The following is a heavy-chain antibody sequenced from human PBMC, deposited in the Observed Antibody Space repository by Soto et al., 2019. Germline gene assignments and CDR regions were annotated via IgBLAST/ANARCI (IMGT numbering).Heavy chain of an antibody. CDR1: GFTFSSYA. D-gene: IGHD3-3*01. V-gene: IGHV3-23*01. CDR3: AKDRNFGVVIISVFDY. Sequence: GGSLRLSCAASGFTFSSYAMSWVRQAPGKGLEWVSAISGSGGSTYYADSVKGRFTISRDNSKNTLYLQMNSLRAEDTAVYYCAKDRNFGVVIISVFDYWGQGTLVTVSS. J-gene: IGHJ4*02. CDR2: ISGSGGST.